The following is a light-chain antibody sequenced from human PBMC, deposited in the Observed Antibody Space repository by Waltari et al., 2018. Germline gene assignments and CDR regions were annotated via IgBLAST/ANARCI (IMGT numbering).Light chain of an antibody. CDR2: YAS. J-gene: IGKJ1*01. CDR3: HQTSTFPET. CDR1: QSIGSK. Sequence: EIVLTQSPDFQSVTPKEQVNITCRASQSIGSKLHWYQQKPGQSPKALIKYASLSISGVPSRFSGSGSGTDFTLNINSLEAEDAATYFCHQTSTFPETFGQGTNVEIK. V-gene: IGKV6-21*02.